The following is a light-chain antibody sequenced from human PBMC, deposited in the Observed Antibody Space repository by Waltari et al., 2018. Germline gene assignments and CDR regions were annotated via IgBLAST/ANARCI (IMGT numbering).Light chain of an antibody. CDR2: EDN. CDR1: SGRLASNY. Sequence: NFMLTQPHSVSESPGKTVTISCTRSSGRLASNYAQSYQQRPGSSPTTVIYEDNQRPSGVPDRFSGSIDSSSNSASLAISGLKTEDEADYYCQSYDSSNQVFGGGTKLTVL. V-gene: IGLV6-57*01. J-gene: IGLJ2*01. CDR3: QSYDSSNQV.